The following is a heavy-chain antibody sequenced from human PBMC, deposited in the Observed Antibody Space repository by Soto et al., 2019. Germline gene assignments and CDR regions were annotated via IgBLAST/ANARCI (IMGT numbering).Heavy chain of an antibody. V-gene: IGHV4-39*01. CDR1: GGSISSSSYY. D-gene: IGHD2-15*01. CDR2: IYYSGST. J-gene: IGHJ3*02. Sequence: QLQLQESGPGLVKPSETLSLTCTVSGGSISSSSYYWGWIRQPPGKGLEWIGSIYYSGSTYYNPSLKIRVTLSVDTSKSQFSLKLSSVTAADTAVYYCARYCSGGSCYGAFDIWGQGTMVTVSS. CDR3: ARYCSGGSCYGAFDI.